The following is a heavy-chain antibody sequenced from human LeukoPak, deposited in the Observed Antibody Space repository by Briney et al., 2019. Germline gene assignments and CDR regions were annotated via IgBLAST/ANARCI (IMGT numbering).Heavy chain of an antibody. CDR2: IYYSGST. V-gene: IGHV4-30-4*01. Sequence: SQTLSLTCTVSGGSISSGDYYWSWIRQPPGKGLEWNGYIYYSGSTYHNPSLKSRVTISVDTSKNQFSLKLSSVTAADTAVYYCARGGYSGYDFYFDYWGQGTLVTVSS. D-gene: IGHD5-12*01. CDR1: GGSISSGDYY. J-gene: IGHJ4*02. CDR3: ARGGYSGYDFYFDY.